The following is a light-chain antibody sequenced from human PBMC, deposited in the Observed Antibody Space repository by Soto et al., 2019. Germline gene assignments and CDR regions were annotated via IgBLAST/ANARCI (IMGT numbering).Light chain of an antibody. J-gene: IGLJ2*01. CDR1: SSDVGAYNY. Sequence: QSALTQPASVSGSPGQSITISCTGSSSDVGAYNYVSWYQHHPGEAPKLIIYRVTKRPSGVSSRFSASKSGNTASLTISGLQAEDECHYYCSSYTSTNTAIFGGGTKLTVL. CDR2: RVT. CDR3: SSYTSTNTAI. V-gene: IGLV2-14*01.